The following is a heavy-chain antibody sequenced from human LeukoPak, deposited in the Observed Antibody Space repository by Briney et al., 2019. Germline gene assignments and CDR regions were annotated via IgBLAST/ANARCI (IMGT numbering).Heavy chain of an antibody. CDR1: GFTFSSYA. Sequence: GRSLRLSCAASGFTFSSYAMHWVRQAPGKGLEWVAVISYDGSNKYYADSVKGRFTISRDNSKNTLYLQMNSLRAEDAAVYYCARDRGIAVAGWFDPWGQGTLVTVSS. CDR3: ARDRGIAVAGWFDP. V-gene: IGHV3-30*04. CDR2: ISYDGSNK. D-gene: IGHD6-19*01. J-gene: IGHJ5*02.